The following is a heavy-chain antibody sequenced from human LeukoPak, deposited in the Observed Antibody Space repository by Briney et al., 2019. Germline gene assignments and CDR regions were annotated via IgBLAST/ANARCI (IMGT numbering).Heavy chain of an antibody. CDR3: ARVGWYSSSPQLDY. V-gene: IGHV1-8*01. CDR2: MNPNSGNT. J-gene: IGHJ4*02. D-gene: IGHD6-6*01. CDR1: GYTFTSYD. Sequence: ASVKVSCKASGYTFTSYDINWVRHATGQGLEWMGWMNPNSGNTGYAQKFQGRVTMTRNTSISTAYMELSSLRSEDTAVYYCARVGWYSSSPQLDYWGQGTLVTVSS.